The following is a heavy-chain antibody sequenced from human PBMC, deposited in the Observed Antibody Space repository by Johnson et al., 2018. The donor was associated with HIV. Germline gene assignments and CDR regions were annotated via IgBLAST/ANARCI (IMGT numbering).Heavy chain of an antibody. CDR2: INWNGGSI. J-gene: IGHJ3*02. Sequence: VQLVESGGGVVRPGESLRLSCAASGFTFDDYGMSWVRQGPGKGLEWVSGINWNGGSIGYADSVKGRFTISRDNAKNSLYLQMNSLRAEDTALYYCAKNYYGSGRGAFDIWGQGTMVTVSS. V-gene: IGHV3-20*04. CDR1: GFTFDDYG. D-gene: IGHD3-10*01. CDR3: AKNYYGSGRGAFDI.